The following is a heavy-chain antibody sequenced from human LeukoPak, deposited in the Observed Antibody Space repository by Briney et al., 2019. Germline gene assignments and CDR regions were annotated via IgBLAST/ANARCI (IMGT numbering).Heavy chain of an antibody. J-gene: IGHJ4*02. CDR2: IYYSGNT. V-gene: IGHV4-59*01. D-gene: IGHD3-10*01. CDR3: ARGALLWFGDRMEYCFDY. CDR1: SGSITNYY. Sequence: PSETLSLTCTVSSGSITNYYWSWIRQPPGKGLEWIGFIYYSGNTNYNPSLKSRVTISVDTSKNQFSLKLSSMTAADTAVYYCARGALLWFGDRMEYCFDYWGQGTLLTVSS.